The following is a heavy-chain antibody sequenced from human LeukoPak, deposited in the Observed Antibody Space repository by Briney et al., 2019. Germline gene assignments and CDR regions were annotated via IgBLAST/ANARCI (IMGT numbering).Heavy chain of an antibody. CDR3: AKDLFSAGNYYFDY. CDR1: GFTFSSYA. D-gene: IGHD1-7*01. Sequence: GGSLRLSCAASGFTFSSYAMSWVRQAPGKGLEWVSAISGSGGSTYYADSVKGRLTISRDNSKNTLYLQMNSLRAEDTAVYYRAKDLFSAGNYYFDYWGQGTLVTVSS. V-gene: IGHV3-23*01. J-gene: IGHJ4*02. CDR2: ISGSGGST.